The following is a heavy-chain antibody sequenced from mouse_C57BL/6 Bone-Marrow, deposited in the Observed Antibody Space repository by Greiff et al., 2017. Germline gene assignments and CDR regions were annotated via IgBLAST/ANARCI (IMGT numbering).Heavy chain of an antibody. CDR1: GFSLSTSGMG. Sequence: QVTLKVCGPGILQSSQTLSLTCSFSGFSLSTSGMGVSWIRQPSGKGLEWLAHIYWDDDKRYNPSLKSRLTISKDTSRNQVFLKITSVDTADTATYYCARRNGYSFYAMDYWGQGTSVTVSS. CDR3: ARRNGYSFYAMDY. D-gene: IGHD2-3*01. CDR2: IYWDDDK. V-gene: IGHV8-12*01. J-gene: IGHJ4*01.